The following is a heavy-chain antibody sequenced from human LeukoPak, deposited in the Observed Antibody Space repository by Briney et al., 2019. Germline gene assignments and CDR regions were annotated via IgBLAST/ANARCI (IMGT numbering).Heavy chain of an antibody. V-gene: IGHV3-30*02. CDR1: GFTFTTYGMHYG. D-gene: IGHD6-13*01. CDR2: IQYDGSKT. J-gene: IGHJ4*02. Sequence: GGSLRLSCAASGFTFTTYGMHYGMHWVRQSPGRGLEWVAFIQYDGSKTYYIDSVKGRFTISRDNSKNTLWLQMNSLRPEDTALYYCSPLVPFDYWGQGTLVTVSS. CDR3: SPLVPFDY.